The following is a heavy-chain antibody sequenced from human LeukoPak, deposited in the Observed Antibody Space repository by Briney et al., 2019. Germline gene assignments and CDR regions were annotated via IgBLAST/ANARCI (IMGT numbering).Heavy chain of an antibody. V-gene: IGHV4-59*01. CDR2: IYYSGST. CDR1: GGSISSYY. D-gene: IGHD6-13*01. CDR3: ARWAAAGAEYFQH. Sequence: NPSETLSLTCTVSGGSISSYYWSWIRQPPGKGLQWIEYIYYSGSTNYNPSLKSRVTISVGTSKNQFSLKLSSVTAADTAVYYCARWAAAGAEYFQHWGQGTLVTVSS. J-gene: IGHJ1*01.